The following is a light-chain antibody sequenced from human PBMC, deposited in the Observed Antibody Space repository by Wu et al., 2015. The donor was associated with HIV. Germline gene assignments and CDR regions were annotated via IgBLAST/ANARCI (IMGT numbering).Light chain of an antibody. CDR2: GAF. V-gene: IGKV3-20*01. J-gene: IGKJ1*01. Sequence: EIVLTQSPGTLPLSPGERATLSCRASQSVTSSYLAWYQQKPGQAPRLLIYGAFSRATGIPDRFSGSGSGTDFTLTISRLEPEDFAVYYCQQYGSSPPGTFGQGTKVEIK. CDR1: QSVTSSY. CDR3: QQYGSSPPGT.